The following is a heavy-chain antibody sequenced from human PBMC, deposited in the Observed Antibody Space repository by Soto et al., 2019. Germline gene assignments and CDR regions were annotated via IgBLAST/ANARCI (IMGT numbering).Heavy chain of an antibody. Sequence: QVQLVQSGAEVKKPGSSVKVSCKASGGTFSSYTISWVRQAPGQGLEWMGRIIPILGIANYAQKFQGRVTIPEDKSTSTAYMELSSLRSEDTAVYYCASSPDIVATIDWFDPWGQGTLVTVSS. CDR2: IIPILGIA. CDR3: ASSPDIVATIDWFDP. D-gene: IGHD5-12*01. V-gene: IGHV1-69*02. J-gene: IGHJ5*02. CDR1: GGTFSSYT.